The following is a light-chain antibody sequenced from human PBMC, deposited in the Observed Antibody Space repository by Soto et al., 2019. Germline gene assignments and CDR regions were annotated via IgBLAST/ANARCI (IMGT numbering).Light chain of an antibody. V-gene: IGKV1-5*03. CDR1: QSISTW. Sequence: DIQVTQSPSTLSASVGDRVTITCRASQSISTWLAWYQQKPGKAPKLLIYEASSLESGVPSRFGGSGSGTEFTLTISSLQPDDFATYFGQQYDDYPLTFGGGTKVDIK. J-gene: IGKJ4*01. CDR3: QQYDDYPLT. CDR2: EAS.